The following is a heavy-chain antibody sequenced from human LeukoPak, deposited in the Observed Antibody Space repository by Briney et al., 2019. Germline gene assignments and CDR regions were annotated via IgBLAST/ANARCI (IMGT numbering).Heavy chain of an antibody. J-gene: IGHJ4*02. CDR3: AKDHIVGATTGFDY. Sequence: EGSLRLSCAASGFTFRSYEMNWVRQAPGKGLEWVSYISSSGSTIYYADSVKGRFTISRDNSKNTLYLQMNSLRAEDTAVYYCAKDHIVGATTGFDYWGQGTLVTVSS. D-gene: IGHD1-26*01. CDR2: ISSSGSTI. CDR1: GFTFRSYE. V-gene: IGHV3-48*03.